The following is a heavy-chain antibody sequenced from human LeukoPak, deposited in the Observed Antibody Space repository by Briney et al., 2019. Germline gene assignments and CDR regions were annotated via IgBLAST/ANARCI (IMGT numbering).Heavy chain of an antibody. D-gene: IGHD3-22*01. CDR3: MMVVDYYYYGMDV. CDR2: IIPIYGTA. V-gene: IGHV1-69*13. Sequence: GASVKVSCKASGYTFTSYYMHWVRQAPGQGLEWMGGIIPIYGTANYAQKFQGKVTITADESTSTAYMKLTSLRSEDTAVYYCMMVVDYYYYGMDVWGQGTTVTVSS. CDR1: GYTFTSYY. J-gene: IGHJ6*02.